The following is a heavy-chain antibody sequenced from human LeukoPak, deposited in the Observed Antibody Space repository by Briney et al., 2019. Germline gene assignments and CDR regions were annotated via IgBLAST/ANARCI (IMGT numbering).Heavy chain of an antibody. CDR2: IYSGGST. D-gene: IGHD2-2*01. V-gene: IGHV3-53*01. Sequence: GGSLRLSCAASGLTVSSNYMTWVRQAPGKGLEWVSVIYSGGSTYYADSVKGRFTISRDNAKNSLYLQMNSLRAEDTAVYYCASPIIVVVPAAISTNDAFDIWGQGTMVTVSS. J-gene: IGHJ3*02. CDR3: ASPIIVVVPAAISTNDAFDI. CDR1: GLTVSSNY.